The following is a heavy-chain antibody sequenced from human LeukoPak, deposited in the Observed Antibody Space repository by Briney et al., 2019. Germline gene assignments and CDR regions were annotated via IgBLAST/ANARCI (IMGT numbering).Heavy chain of an antibody. CDR2: IYTGGST. Sequence: SETLSLTCTLSGGSISSGSYYWSWIRQPAGKGLEWIGRIYTGGSTNYNPSLKSRVTISVDTSKNQFSLKLSSVTAADTAVYYCARESRLVTGWFDPWGQGTLVTVSS. J-gene: IGHJ5*02. CDR1: GGSISSGSYY. CDR3: ARESRLVTGWFDP. V-gene: IGHV4-61*02. D-gene: IGHD3-9*01.